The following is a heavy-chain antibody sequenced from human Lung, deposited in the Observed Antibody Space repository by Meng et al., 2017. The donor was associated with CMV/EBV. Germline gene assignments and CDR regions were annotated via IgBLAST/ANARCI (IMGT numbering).Heavy chain of an antibody. CDR3: AREAGRDGYATPKFDY. CDR1: GGAIGSGGYY. D-gene: IGHD5-24*01. Sequence: QVQQPEAGPGLVKTSQTLSLTCTVSGGAIGSGGYYWSWIRQHPGKGLEWIGYIYYTGSTFYNPSLKSRVTISVDTSKNQFSLKLITATAADTAVYYCAREAGRDGYATPKFDYWGQGTLVTVFS. V-gene: IGHV4-31*03. J-gene: IGHJ4*02. CDR2: IYYTGST.